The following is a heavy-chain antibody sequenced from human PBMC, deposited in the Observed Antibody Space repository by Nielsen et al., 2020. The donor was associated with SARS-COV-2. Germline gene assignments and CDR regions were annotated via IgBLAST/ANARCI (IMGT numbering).Heavy chain of an antibody. Sequence: SETLSLTCTVSGGSIGSYYWSWIRQPPGKGLEWIGHIFNTGSTSYNPSLRSRVTILVDTSKNLFSLKLTSVTASDTAVYYCARDRWQQLVPAYWGQGTLVTVSS. V-gene: IGHV4-59*13. J-gene: IGHJ4*02. D-gene: IGHD6-13*01. CDR1: GGSIGSYY. CDR3: ARDRWQQLVPAY. CDR2: IFNTGST.